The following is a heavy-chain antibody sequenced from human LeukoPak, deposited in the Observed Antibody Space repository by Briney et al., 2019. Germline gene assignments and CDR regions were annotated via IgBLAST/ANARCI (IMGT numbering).Heavy chain of an antibody. Sequence: PSETLSLICTVSGDSISSSTYYWGWIRQPPGKGLEWIGSISESGSTYHNPSLKSRVTISVDTSKNQFSLKLNFVTAADTAVYYCARHKGGSNGYWPRPVDCWGQGTLVTVSS. D-gene: IGHD3-22*01. CDR2: ISESGST. CDR3: ARHKGGSNGYWPRPVDC. J-gene: IGHJ4*02. CDR1: GDSISSSTYY. V-gene: IGHV4-39*01.